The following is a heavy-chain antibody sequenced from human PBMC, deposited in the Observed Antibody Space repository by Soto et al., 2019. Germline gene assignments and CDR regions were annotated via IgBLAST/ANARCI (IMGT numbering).Heavy chain of an antibody. V-gene: IGHV6-1*01. CDR2: TYYRSKWYN. CDR3: ARVSYYDFWSGNYGGMDV. CDR1: GDSVSSNSAA. Sequence: SQTLSLTCAISGDSVSSNSAAWNWIRQSPSRGLEWLGGTYYRSKWYNDYAVSVKSRITINPDTSKNQFSLQLNSVTPEDTAVYYCARVSYYDFWSGNYGGMDVWGQGTTVTVSS. D-gene: IGHD3-3*01. J-gene: IGHJ6*02.